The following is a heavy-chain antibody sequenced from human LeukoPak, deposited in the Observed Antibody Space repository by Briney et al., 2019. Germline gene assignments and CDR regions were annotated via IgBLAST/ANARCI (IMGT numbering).Heavy chain of an antibody. CDR2: ISFSGGNT. J-gene: IGHJ4*02. V-gene: IGHV3-23*01. Sequence: GGSLRLSCAASGFTFSGSAMSWVRQAPGKGLEWVSLISFSGGNTYYADSVKGRFTISRDNSKDTLYLQMNSLRAEDTAVYYCARGNTAMVTWGQGTLVTVSS. CDR3: ARGNTAMVT. D-gene: IGHD5-18*01. CDR1: GFTFSGSA.